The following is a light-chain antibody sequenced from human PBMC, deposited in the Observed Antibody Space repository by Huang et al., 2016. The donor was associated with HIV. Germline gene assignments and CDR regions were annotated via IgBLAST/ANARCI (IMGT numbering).Light chain of an antibody. Sequence: HSTQSPPSLSASVGDSVSISCRASQDIGASLAWYQQRTGRAPKLLISGASTLQTGVPSRFSGDSAGTFFTLFITDLQPEDFATYYCQQLHTYPITFGQGTRLDIK. CDR2: GAS. CDR1: QDIGAS. J-gene: IGKJ5*01. V-gene: IGKV1-13*02. CDR3: QQLHTYPIT.